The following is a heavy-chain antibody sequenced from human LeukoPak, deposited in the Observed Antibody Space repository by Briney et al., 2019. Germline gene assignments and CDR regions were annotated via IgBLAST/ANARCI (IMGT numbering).Heavy chain of an antibody. CDR1: GYSFTSYW. CDR3: ARQVVPAAPYFDY. J-gene: IGHJ4*02. D-gene: IGHD2-2*01. Sequence: GESLKISCKGSGYSFTSYWIGWVRQMPGKGLEWMGIIYPGDSDTRYSPSFQGQVTISADKSISTAYLQLSSLNASDTAMYYCARQVVPAAPYFDYWGQGTLVTVSS. V-gene: IGHV5-51*01. CDR2: IYPGDSDT.